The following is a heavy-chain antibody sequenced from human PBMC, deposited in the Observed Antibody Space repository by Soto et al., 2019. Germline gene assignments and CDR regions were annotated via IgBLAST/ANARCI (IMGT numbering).Heavy chain of an antibody. J-gene: IGHJ5*02. Sequence: EVQLLEYGGGLVQPGGSLRLSCAASGFSFSNYAMSWVRQAPDKGLEWVSGISAGGGRTHYADSVRGRFTISRDNSKNTLYLQMYSLRAEDTAVYYCATGSSDVIIVPGGDPWGQGTLVTVSS. D-gene: IGHD2-2*01. V-gene: IGHV3-23*01. CDR1: GFSFSNYA. CDR3: ATGSSDVIIVPGGDP. CDR2: ISAGGGRT.